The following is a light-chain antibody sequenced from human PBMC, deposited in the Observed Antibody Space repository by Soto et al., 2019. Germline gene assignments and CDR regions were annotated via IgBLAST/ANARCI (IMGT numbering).Light chain of an antibody. CDR3: QQYKTWPT. CDR1: QSVNSH. J-gene: IGKJ1*01. CDR2: EAS. Sequence: EIVMTQSPATLSVSPGERAALSCRASQSVNSHLAWYQQKPGQAPTLLMNEASTRATGIPAWFSGSGSGTEFSLTISSLQSDDFAVYYCQQYKTWPTFGQGTKVELK. V-gene: IGKV3-15*01.